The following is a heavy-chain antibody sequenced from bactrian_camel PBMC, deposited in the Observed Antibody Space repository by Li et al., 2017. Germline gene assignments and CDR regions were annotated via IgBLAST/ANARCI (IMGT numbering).Heavy chain of an antibody. Sequence: HVQLVESGGGSVQAGGSLTLSCAISGFTRGRYCMAWFHQAPGKGREAVADIDSDGDTTYADSVKGRFTISKDNAKNTLYLQMNSLKPEDTGIYYCAAGDQLRRGVCARPFGYWGQGTQVTVS. D-gene: IGHD3*01. V-gene: IGHV3S26*01. J-gene: IGHJ6*01. CDR1: GFTRGRYC. CDR3: AAGDQLRRGVCARPFGY. CDR2: IDSDGDT.